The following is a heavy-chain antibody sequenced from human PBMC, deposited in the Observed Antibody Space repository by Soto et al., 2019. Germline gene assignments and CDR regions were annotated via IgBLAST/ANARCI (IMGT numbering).Heavy chain of an antibody. CDR2: INGRGNYI. Sequence: EVLLVESGGGLVKPGGSLRLSCAASGFTFSTYNMNWVRQAPGKGLEWVSSINGRGNYIYYTDAVKGRFTISRDYAKTSLYLQMNSLRAEDTALYYCAREDGIVGATSAFDYWGQGTLVTVSS. CDR1: GFTFSTYN. D-gene: IGHD1-26*01. CDR3: AREDGIVGATSAFDY. J-gene: IGHJ4*02. V-gene: IGHV3-21*01.